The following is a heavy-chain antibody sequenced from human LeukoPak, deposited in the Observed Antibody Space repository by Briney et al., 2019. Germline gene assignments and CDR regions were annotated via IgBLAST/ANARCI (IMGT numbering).Heavy chain of an antibody. J-gene: IGHJ2*01. D-gene: IGHD6-13*01. CDR2: ISSNGGST. CDR1: GFTFSSYA. V-gene: IGHV3-64*02. Sequence: GGSLRLSCAASGFTFSSYAMHWVRQAPGEGLEYVSAISSNGGSTYYADSVKGRFTISRDNSKNTLYLQMGSLRAEDMAVYYCARDSSSWQTDWYFDLWGRGTLVTVSS. CDR3: ARDSSSWQTDWYFDL.